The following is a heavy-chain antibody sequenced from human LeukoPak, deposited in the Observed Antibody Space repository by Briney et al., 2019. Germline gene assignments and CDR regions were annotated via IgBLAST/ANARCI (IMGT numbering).Heavy chain of an antibody. CDR3: VRRFSGSYYYGH. V-gene: IGHV3-73*01. CDR2: IRTKASNYAT. Sequence: GGSLRLSCAASGFTLSGSAMQWVRQAPGKGLEWVGRIRTKASNYATANGAAVQGRFLISREDSKNMAFLQMNGLKTEDTAVYYCVRRFSGSYYYGHWGQGTLVTVSS. J-gene: IGHJ4*02. D-gene: IGHD1-26*01. CDR1: GFTLSGSA.